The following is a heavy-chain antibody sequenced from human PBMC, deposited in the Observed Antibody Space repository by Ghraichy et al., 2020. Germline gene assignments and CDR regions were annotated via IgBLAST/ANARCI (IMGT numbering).Heavy chain of an antibody. D-gene: IGHD1-26*01. Sequence: GESLNISCAASGFTFSSYAMHWVRQAPGKGLEWVAVDGNNKYYADSVKGRFTVSRDNSKNTLYLQMNSLIAEDTAVYYCARERREATIMLGDYWGRGTLVTVSS. CDR3: ARERREATIMLGDY. CDR2: DGNNK. CDR1: GFTFSSYA. V-gene: IGHV3-30-3*01. J-gene: IGHJ4*02.